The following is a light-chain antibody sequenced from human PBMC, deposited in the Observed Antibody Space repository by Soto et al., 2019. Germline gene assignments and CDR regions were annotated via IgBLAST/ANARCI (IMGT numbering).Light chain of an antibody. CDR2: GNS. CDR1: SSNIGAGYD. J-gene: IGLJ2*01. Sequence: QSVLKQPPSVSGAPGQRVTISCTGSSSNIGAGYDVHWYQQLPGTAPKLLIYGNSNRPSGVPDRFSGSKSGTSASLAITGLQAEDEADYYCQSYDRSLSGSGLVFGGGTKVTVL. V-gene: IGLV1-40*01. CDR3: QSYDRSLSGSGLV.